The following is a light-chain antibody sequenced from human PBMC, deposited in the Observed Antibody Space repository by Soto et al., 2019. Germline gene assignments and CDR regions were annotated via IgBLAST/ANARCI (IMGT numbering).Light chain of an antibody. J-gene: IGKJ1*01. CDR2: GAS. CDR1: QSVSSSY. Sequence: EIVLTQSPGTLSLSPGERATLSCRASQSVSSSYLAWYQQKPGQAPRLLIYGASSRATGIPDRFSGSGSGTYFTLIISRLEPEDFAVYYCQQYGSSWTFGQGTKVEIK. CDR3: QQYGSSWT. V-gene: IGKV3-20*01.